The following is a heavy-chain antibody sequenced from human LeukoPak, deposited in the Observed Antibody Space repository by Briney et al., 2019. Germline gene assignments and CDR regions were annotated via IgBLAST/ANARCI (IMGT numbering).Heavy chain of an antibody. CDR1: GFTFSDYF. J-gene: IGHJ4*02. CDR2: VSQDEKTK. D-gene: IGHD3-16*01. V-gene: IGHV3-30*18. Sequence: PGGSLRLSCAASGFTFSDYFTHWVRQVPGKGLEWVASVSQDEKTKLYVDSVKGRFTISRDNSRNTLYLQVNSLRGEDTAVYFCAKDVPASWAPDYWGQGTLVTVSS. CDR3: AKDVPASWAPDY.